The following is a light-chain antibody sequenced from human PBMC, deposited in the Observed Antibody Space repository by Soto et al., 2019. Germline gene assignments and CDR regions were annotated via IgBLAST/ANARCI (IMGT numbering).Light chain of an antibody. CDR1: QSVSSNN. V-gene: IGKV3-20*01. J-gene: IGKJ2*01. CDR2: GAS. CDR3: QQYDRSPYT. Sequence: EIVLTQSPATLSLSPGARGTLSCSASQSVSSNNLAWYQQTPGQAPRLLIYGASSRVPGTPDRVSGSGSGTDFALTISRPEPEDLAVYYCQQYDRSPYTFGQGTKLEIK.